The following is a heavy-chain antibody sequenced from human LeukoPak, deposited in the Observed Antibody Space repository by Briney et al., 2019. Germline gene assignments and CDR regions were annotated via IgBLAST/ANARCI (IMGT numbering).Heavy chain of an antibody. V-gene: IGHV3-73*01. CDR1: GFTFSGSA. J-gene: IGHJ4*02. CDR3: TSTTVVVTATDTRGY. Sequence: GGSLRLSCAASGFTFSGSAMHWVRQASGKGLEWVGRIRSKANSYATAYAASVKGRFTISRDDSKNTAYLQMNSLKTEDTAVYYCTSTTVVVTATDTRGYWGQGTLVTVSS. CDR2: IRSKANSYAT. D-gene: IGHD2-21*02.